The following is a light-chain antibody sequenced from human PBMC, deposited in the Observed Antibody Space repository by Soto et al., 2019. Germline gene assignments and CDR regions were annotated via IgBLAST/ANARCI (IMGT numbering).Light chain of an antibody. Sequence: DIQLTQSPSTLSACVGDRVTIPCLASQSIKTWLSWYQQRPGKAPNLLVYRASSLESGVPSRFSGSGSATEFTLTISTLQPDDFATYYCQQYEAYPLTFGGGTRVEI. CDR2: RAS. V-gene: IGKV1-5*03. J-gene: IGKJ4*01. CDR3: QQYEAYPLT. CDR1: QSIKTW.